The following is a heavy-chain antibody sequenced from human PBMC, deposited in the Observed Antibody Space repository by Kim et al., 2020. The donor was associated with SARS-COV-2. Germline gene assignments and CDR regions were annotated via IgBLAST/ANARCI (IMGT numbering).Heavy chain of an antibody. CDR3: ARGRSYDILTGYSPGPAFDI. J-gene: IGHJ3*02. CDR2: INPSRGST. CDR1: GYTFTSYY. Sequence: ASVKVSCKASGYTFTSYYMHWVRQAPGQGLAWMGIINPSRGSTSFAQKFQGRVTITRDTSTSTVYMEVSSLRSEDTAVYYCARGRSYDILTGYSPGPAFDIWGQGTMVTVSS. D-gene: IGHD3-9*01. V-gene: IGHV1-46*01.